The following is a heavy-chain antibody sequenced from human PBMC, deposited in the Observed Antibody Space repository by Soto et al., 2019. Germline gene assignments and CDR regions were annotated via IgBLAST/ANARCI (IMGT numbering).Heavy chain of an antibody. CDR3: VSQRTTVPTQAYFDY. CDR1: GGSVTNSSYY. J-gene: IGHJ4*02. CDR2: VYYRGRS. Sequence: KSSETLSLTCTVSGGSVTNSSYYWGWIRQSPGKGLEWIGSVYYRGRSYSKSSVKSRVTISVDTSKNRFSLSLNSVTASDMAVYFCVSQRTTVPTQAYFDYWGPVALVTVSS. D-gene: IGHD4-17*01. V-gene: IGHV4-39*01.